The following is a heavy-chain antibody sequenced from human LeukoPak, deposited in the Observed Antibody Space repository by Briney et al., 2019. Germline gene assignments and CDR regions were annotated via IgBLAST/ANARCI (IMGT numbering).Heavy chain of an antibody. V-gene: IGHV1-8*01. D-gene: IGHD3-10*01. J-gene: IGHJ6*02. CDR1: GYTFTSYD. Sequence: GASVKVSCKASGYTFTSYDINWVRQATGQGLEWMGWMNPNSGNTGYAQKFQGRVTMTRNTSISTAYMELSGLTSEDTAVYYCARGFRPQVFSWMYYYGSGSPGYYYYGMDVWGQGTTVTVSS. CDR2: MNPNSGNT. CDR3: ARGFRPQVFSWMYYYGSGSPGYYYYGMDV.